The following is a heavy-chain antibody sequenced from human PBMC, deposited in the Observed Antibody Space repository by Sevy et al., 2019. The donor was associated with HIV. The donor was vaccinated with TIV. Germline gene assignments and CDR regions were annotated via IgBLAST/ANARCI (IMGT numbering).Heavy chain of an antibody. CDR3: ARDCSSATCLWGLDV. CDR2: IKRDGSEK. CDR1: GFTFSNYW. J-gene: IGHJ6*02. V-gene: IGHV3-7*03. D-gene: IGHD2-2*01. Sequence: GGSLRLSCAASGFTFSNYWMSWVRQAPGKGLEWVANIKRDGSEKYYVASVKGRFTISRDNAKTSLYLEMNSLRAEDTDVYYCARDCSSATCLWGLDVWGQGTTVTVSS.